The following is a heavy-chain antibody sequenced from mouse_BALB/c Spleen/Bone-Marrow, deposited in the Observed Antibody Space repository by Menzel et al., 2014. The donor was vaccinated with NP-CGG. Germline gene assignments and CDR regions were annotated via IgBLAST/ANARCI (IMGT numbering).Heavy chain of an antibody. CDR3: ARGGSLPGGFAY. CDR1: GFTFSNFG. Sequence: EVMLVESGGGLVQPGGSRKLSCAASGFTFSNFGMHWIRQAPEKGLEWVAYISSGSNTIYYTDTVKGRFTISRDNPKNSLFLKMTSLRSEETAMHHCARGGSLPGGFAYWGQGTLVTVSA. CDR2: ISSGSNTI. J-gene: IGHJ3*01. D-gene: IGHD6-2*01. V-gene: IGHV5-17*02.